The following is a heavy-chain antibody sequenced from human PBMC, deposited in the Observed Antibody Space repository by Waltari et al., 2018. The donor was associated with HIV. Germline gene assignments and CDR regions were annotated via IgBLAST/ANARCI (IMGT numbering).Heavy chain of an antibody. CDR1: GFAFSRFS. CDR3: VRDDPGYVAIDY. Sequence: LVQSGGGEVQEGGSLVLSCSGSGFAFSRFSLNWVRQTPRRGLGWVASLGGNTNEANYLASVRGRFIISRDNAKNSAFLEMTGLRVEDTATYYCVRDDPGYVAIDYWGQGSQVVVS. J-gene: IGHJ4*02. D-gene: IGHD2-15*01. CDR2: LGGNTNEA. V-gene: IGHV3-21*04.